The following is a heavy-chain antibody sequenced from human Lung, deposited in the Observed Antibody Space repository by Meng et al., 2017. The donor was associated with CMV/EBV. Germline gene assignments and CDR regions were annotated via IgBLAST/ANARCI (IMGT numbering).Heavy chain of an antibody. V-gene: IGHV1-2*02. CDR3: ARKVFRASDAFDI. J-gene: IGHJ3*02. Sequence: ASVXVSXKASGHTFTGYYLHWVRQAPGQGLEWMGWINSKIGDANYTQKFQGRVTVTRDTSISTAYMELKRLTYDDTAVYFCARKVFRASDAFDIWGQGTRVTV. CDR2: INSKIGDA. CDR1: GHTFTGYY.